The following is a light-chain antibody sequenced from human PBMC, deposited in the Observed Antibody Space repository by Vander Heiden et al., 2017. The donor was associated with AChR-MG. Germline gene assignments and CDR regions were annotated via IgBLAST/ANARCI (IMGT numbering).Light chain of an antibody. CDR1: NSNIGSNT. Sequence: QYVLTQPPSPSGTPGQRVTSSCSGGNSNIGSNTLNWYQQLAGTAPKVLIYSNNQRPSGVPDRFSGSKSGTSASLASSGLQSEDEADYYCAAGDDSLNGVVFGGGTKLTVL. J-gene: IGLJ2*01. CDR2: SNN. CDR3: AAGDDSLNGVV. V-gene: IGLV1-44*01.